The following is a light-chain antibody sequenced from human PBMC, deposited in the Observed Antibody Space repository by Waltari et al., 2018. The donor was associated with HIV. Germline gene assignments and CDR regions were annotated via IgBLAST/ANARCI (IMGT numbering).Light chain of an antibody. CDR3: LQHNSYPLIT. V-gene: IGKV1-17*02. Sequence: DIQMTQSPSSLSASVGDRVTVTCRASQGVRNDLGWFQQEPGQAPQRLIYAASHLQSGVPSRFSGSGSETYFTLTITDLQPEDSATYFCLQHNSYPLITFGQGTRLEI. J-gene: IGKJ5*01. CDR2: AAS. CDR1: QGVRND.